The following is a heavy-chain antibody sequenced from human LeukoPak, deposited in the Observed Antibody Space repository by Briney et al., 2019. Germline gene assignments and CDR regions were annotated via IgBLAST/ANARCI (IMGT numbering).Heavy chain of an antibody. CDR3: ARDAAYGYDRFDY. CDR2: INEDGSDK. D-gene: IGHD4-17*01. CDR1: GFSFSIYG. V-gene: IGHV3-7*01. Sequence: GGSLRLSCEASGFSFSIYGMSWVRQAPGKGLEWLANINEDGSDKNYVVALKGRFTISRDNAEKSLYLQMNSLRAEDTAIYYCARDAAYGYDRFDYWGQGTQVTVSS. J-gene: IGHJ4*02.